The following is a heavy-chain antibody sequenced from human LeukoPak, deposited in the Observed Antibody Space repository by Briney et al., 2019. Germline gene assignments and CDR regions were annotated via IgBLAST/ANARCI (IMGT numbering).Heavy chain of an antibody. J-gene: IGHJ2*01. V-gene: IGHV2-5*01. CDR1: GISLSTSGVG. CDR2: IYWNDGK. Sequence: SGPSLVKPTQTLTLTCTFSGISLSTSGVGVGWIRQPPGKALEWLALIYWNDGKRYSPSLKSRLTITKDTSKNQVVLTMTNMDPVDTATYYCAHRSWYFDLWGRGTLVTVSS. CDR3: AHRSWYFDL.